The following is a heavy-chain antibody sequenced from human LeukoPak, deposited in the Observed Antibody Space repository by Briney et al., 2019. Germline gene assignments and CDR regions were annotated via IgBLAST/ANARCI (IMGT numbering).Heavy chain of an antibody. J-gene: IGHJ4*02. CDR1: GFTFSSYN. CDR2: ISYDGGNK. V-gene: IGHV3-30*03. Sequence: GGSLRLSCAASGFTFSSYNMHWVRQAPGKGLEWVAVISYDGGNKYYTDSVKGRFTISRDNSKNTLYLQMNSLRAEDTAVCYCARDKYSYGPFFDYWGQGTLVTVSS. CDR3: ARDKYSYGPFFDY. D-gene: IGHD5-18*01.